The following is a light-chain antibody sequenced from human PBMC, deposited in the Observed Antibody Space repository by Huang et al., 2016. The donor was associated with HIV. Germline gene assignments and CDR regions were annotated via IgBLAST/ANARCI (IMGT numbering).Light chain of an antibody. V-gene: IGKV4-1*01. J-gene: IGKJ1*01. Sequence: QSLLYRSNNKNYLAWYQKKQGHPPTLLIYWASVRDVGVPERFSGGGSGTNFTLTINSRQADDVAVYYCQQHYGRQSTFGQWT. CDR1: QSLLYRSNNKNY. CDR3: QQHYGRQST. CDR2: WAS.